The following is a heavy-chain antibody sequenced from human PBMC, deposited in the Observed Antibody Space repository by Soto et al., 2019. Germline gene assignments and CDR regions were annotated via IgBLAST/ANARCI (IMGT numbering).Heavy chain of an antibody. CDR3: ARVRRGYSYGYIYYFDY. Sequence: QVQLQESGPGLVKPSETLSLTCTVSGGSISSYYWSWIRQPPGKGLEWIGYIYYSGSTNYNPSLKSRVTISVDTSKNQFALKLSSVTAADTAVYYCARVRRGYSYGYIYYFDYWGQGTLVTVSS. CDR2: IYYSGST. D-gene: IGHD5-18*01. CDR1: GGSISSYY. J-gene: IGHJ4*02. V-gene: IGHV4-59*01.